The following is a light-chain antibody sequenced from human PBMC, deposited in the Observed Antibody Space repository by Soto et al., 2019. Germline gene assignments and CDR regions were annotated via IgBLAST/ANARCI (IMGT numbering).Light chain of an antibody. CDR3: QVWDSSNDHLV. J-gene: IGLJ3*02. Sequence: SYELTQPPSMSVAPGQTARITCGGDNIGSKTVHWYQQKPGQAPVLVIYDDSDRPSGIPERISGSNSGNTATLTISRVEVGDEADYYCQVWDSSNDHLVFGGGTKLTVL. CDR1: NIGSKT. CDR2: DDS. V-gene: IGLV3-21*02.